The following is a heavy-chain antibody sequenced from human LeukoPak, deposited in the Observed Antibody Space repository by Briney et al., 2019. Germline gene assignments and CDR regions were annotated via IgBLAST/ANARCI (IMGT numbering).Heavy chain of an antibody. CDR1: GFTFSHAW. D-gene: IGHD3-16*02. J-gene: IGHJ4*02. Sequence: GGSLRLSCAVSGFTFSHAWMSWVRQAPGKGLEWVANIKQDGSEKYYVDSVKGRFTISRDNAKNSLYLQMNSLRAEDTAVYYCARLREITFGGVIGIDYWGQGTLVTVSS. V-gene: IGHV3-7*01. CDR2: IKQDGSEK. CDR3: ARLREITFGGVIGIDY.